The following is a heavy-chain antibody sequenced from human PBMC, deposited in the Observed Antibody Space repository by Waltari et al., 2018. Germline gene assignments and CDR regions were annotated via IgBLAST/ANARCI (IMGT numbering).Heavy chain of an antibody. Sequence: TGYYMHWVRQAPGQGLEWMGRINPNSGGTNYAQKFQGRVTMTRDTSISTAYMELSRLRSDDTAVYYCARDLSVYGGSCYSYWGQGTLVTVSS. J-gene: IGHJ4*02. CDR2: INPNSGGT. D-gene: IGHD2-15*01. V-gene: IGHV1-2*06. CDR3: ARDLSVYGGSCYSY. CDR1: TGYY.